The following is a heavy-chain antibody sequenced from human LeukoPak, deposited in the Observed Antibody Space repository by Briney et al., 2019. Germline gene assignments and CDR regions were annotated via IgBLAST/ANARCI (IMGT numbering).Heavy chain of an antibody. CDR2: IYHSGST. D-gene: IGHD2-15*01. Sequence: PSQTLSLTCAVSGGSISSGGYSWSWIQQPPGKGLEWIGYIYHSGSTYYNPSLKSRVTISVDRSKNQFSLKLSSVTAADTAVYYCARGIGYCSGGSCYGTLNFDYWGQGTLVTVSS. CDR1: GGSISSGGYS. J-gene: IGHJ4*02. CDR3: ARGIGYCSGGSCYGTLNFDY. V-gene: IGHV4-30-2*01.